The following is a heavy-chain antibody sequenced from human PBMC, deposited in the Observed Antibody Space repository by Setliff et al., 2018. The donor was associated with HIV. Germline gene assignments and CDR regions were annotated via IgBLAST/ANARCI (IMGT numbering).Heavy chain of an antibody. D-gene: IGHD5-12*01. CDR3: ARVGPGHRDGKIYDTFDI. Sequence: LGESLKISCKGSGYSFTSYWIGWVRQMPGKGLEWMGIIYPGDSDTRYSPSFQGQVTISADKSINTAYLQWSSLKASDTAMYYCARVGPGHRDGKIYDTFDIWGQGTLVTVSS. V-gene: IGHV5-51*01. J-gene: IGHJ3*02. CDR1: GYSFTSYW. CDR2: IYPGDSDT.